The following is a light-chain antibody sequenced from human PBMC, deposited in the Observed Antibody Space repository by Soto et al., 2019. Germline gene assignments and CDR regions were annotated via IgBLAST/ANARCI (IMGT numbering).Light chain of an antibody. Sequence: QSVLPQPPSASGTPGQRVTISCSGSRSNIGTNTVTWYQQLPGMAPKLLIHSNNQRPSGVPDRFSGSKSGTSASLAISGLQSEDEADYYCAAWDVSFVVFGGGTKLTVL. CDR1: RSNIGTNT. V-gene: IGLV1-44*01. J-gene: IGLJ2*01. CDR2: SNN. CDR3: AAWDVSFVV.